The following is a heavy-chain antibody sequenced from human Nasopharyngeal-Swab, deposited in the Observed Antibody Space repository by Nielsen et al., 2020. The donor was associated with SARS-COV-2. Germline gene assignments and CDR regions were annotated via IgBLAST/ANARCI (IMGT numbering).Heavy chain of an antibody. CDR1: GGTFSRYA. CDR2: IIPIFGTA. Sequence: SVKVSCKASGGTFSRYAISWVRHAPGQGLEWMGGIIPIFGTANYAQKFQGRVTITADESTSTAYMELSSLRSEDTAVYYCARGKVEYSSSSGGYYYYYMDVWGKGTTVTVSS. V-gene: IGHV1-69*13. D-gene: IGHD6-6*01. J-gene: IGHJ6*03. CDR3: ARGKVEYSSSSGGYYYYYMDV.